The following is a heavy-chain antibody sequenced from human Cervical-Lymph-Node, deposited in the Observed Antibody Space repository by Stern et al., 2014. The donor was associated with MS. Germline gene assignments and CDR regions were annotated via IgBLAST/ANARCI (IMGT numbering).Heavy chain of an antibody. J-gene: IGHJ4*02. D-gene: IGHD2-21*02. CDR1: GFSFTDSS. Sequence: EVQLVESGGGLVQPGESLKLSCAASGFSFTDSSMHWVRQASGKGLEWVGRSRNKASGYATAYAASVKGRFTISRDDSQNTAYLQMDSLKTEDTAVYYCTRFGDYYFGFWGQGTLVTVSS. CDR3: TRFGDYYFGF. CDR2: SRNKASGYAT. V-gene: IGHV3-73*02.